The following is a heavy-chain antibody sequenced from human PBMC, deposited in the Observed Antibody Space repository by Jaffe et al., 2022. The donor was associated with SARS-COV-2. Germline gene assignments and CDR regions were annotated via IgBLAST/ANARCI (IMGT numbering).Heavy chain of an antibody. D-gene: IGHD5-12*01. CDR1: GFTFSSYA. Sequence: EVQLVESGGGSVQPGGSLRLSCAASGFTFSSYAMSWVRQAPGKGLEWVSDISGSGDNTYYADSVKGRFTISRDNSKNTLYLQMNSLRAEDTAVYYCAKGTDGYNWDYWGQGTLVTVSS. CDR3: AKGTDGYNWDY. CDR2: ISGSGDNT. J-gene: IGHJ4*02. V-gene: IGHV3-23*04.